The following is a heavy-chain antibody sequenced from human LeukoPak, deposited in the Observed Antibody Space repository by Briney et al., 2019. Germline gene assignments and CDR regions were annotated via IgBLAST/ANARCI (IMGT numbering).Heavy chain of an antibody. CDR3: ARDNPDSYDSSGYSWFDP. Sequence: AASVKVSCKASGYTFTGYYMHWVRQAPGQGLEWMGWINPNSGGTNYAQKFQGRVTMTRDTSISTAYMELSRLRSDDTAVYYCARDNPDSYDSSGYSWFDPWGQGTLVTVSS. V-gene: IGHV1-2*02. J-gene: IGHJ5*02. CDR1: GYTFTGYY. CDR2: INPNSGGT. D-gene: IGHD3-22*01.